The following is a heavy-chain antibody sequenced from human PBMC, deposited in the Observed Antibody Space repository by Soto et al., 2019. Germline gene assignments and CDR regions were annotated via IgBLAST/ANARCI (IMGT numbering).Heavy chain of an antibody. V-gene: IGHV4-34*01. Sequence: SETLSLTCAVYGGSFSGYYWSWIRQPPGKGLEWIGEINHSGSTNYNPSLKSRVTISVDTSKNQFSLKLSSVTAADTAVYYCARGPHYDYIWGSYRYTYYFDYWGQGTLVTVS. J-gene: IGHJ4*02. CDR1: GGSFSGYY. CDR2: INHSGST. D-gene: IGHD3-16*02. CDR3: ARGPHYDYIWGSYRYTYYFDY.